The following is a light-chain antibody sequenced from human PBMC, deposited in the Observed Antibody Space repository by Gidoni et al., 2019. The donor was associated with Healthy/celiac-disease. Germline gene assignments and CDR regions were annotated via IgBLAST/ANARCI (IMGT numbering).Light chain of an antibody. CDR2: DAS. J-gene: IGKJ1*01. Sequence: IQMTQSPSSLSASVGDRVTITCQASQDISNYLNWYQQKPGKAPKLLIYDASNLETGVPSRFSGSGSGTDFTITISSLQPEDIATYYCQQYDNRSRTFGQGTQVEIK. CDR3: QQYDNRSRT. CDR1: QDISNY. V-gene: IGKV1-33*01.